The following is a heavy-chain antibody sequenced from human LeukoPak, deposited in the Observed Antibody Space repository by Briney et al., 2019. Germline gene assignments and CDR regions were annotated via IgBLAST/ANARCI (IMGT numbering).Heavy chain of an antibody. CDR1: GGSISSYY. Sequence: PSETLSLTCTVSGGSISSYYWSWIRQPAGKGLEWIGRIYTSGSTNYNPSLKSRVTMSVDTSKNQFSLQLSSVTAADTAVYYCARVGAVAAIPYYYYYMDVWGKGTTVTVSS. CDR3: ARVGAVAAIPYYYYYMDV. D-gene: IGHD6-19*01. J-gene: IGHJ6*03. V-gene: IGHV4-4*07. CDR2: IYTSGST.